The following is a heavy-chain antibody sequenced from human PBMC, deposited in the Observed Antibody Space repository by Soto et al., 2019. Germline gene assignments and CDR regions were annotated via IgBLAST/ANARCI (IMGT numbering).Heavy chain of an antibody. J-gene: IGHJ4*02. D-gene: IGHD3-10*01. CDR1: GFSLSTSGVG. Sequence: QITLKESGPTLVKPTQTLTLTCTFSGFSLSTSGVGVGWIRQPPGKALEWLAVIYWDDETRYSPSLQSRLTVTKDTPKNQVVLTMTNMDPVDTATYYCAHRTYYASGRQFDYWGQGTLVTVSS. V-gene: IGHV2-5*02. CDR3: AHRTYYASGRQFDY. CDR2: IYWDDET.